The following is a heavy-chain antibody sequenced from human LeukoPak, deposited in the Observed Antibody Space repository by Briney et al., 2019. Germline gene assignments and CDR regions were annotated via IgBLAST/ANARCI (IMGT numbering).Heavy chain of an antibody. V-gene: IGHV3-48*01. CDR2: ISSSSSTI. CDR1: GFTFSSYS. Sequence: GGSLRLSCAASGFTFSSYSMNWVRQAPGKGLEWVSYISSSSSTIYYADSVKGRFTISRDNAKNSLYLQMNSLRAEDTAVYYCAREYYYDSSGYYSLGYWGQGTLVTVSS. D-gene: IGHD3-22*01. CDR3: AREYYYDSSGYYSLGY. J-gene: IGHJ4*02.